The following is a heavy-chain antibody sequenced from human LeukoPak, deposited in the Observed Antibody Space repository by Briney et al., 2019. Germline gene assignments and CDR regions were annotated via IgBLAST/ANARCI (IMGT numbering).Heavy chain of an antibody. D-gene: IGHD3-10*01. J-gene: IGHJ4*02. CDR1: GFTFSSYV. CDR2: ISGSGGST. Sequence: GGSLRLSCAASGFTFSSYVMSWVRQAPGKGLEWVSAISGSGGSTYYADSVKGRFTISRDNSKNTLYLQMNSLRAEDTAVYYCAKNYYGSGSPFDYWGQGTLVTVSS. CDR3: AKNYYGSGSPFDY. V-gene: IGHV3-23*01.